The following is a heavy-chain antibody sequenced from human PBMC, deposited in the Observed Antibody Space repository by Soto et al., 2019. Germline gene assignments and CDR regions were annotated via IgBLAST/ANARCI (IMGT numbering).Heavy chain of an antibody. CDR1: GGSVSSSSSY. D-gene: IGHD6-19*01. Sequence: SETLSLTCTVSGGSVSSSSSYWGWIRQPPGKGLEWIGNIYYSGSTYYNPSLKSRVTISVDPSKNQFSLKLSSVTAADTAVYYCARLGGLNGYSSAWYKFEHWGQGTLVTVSS. CDR2: IYYSGST. CDR3: ARLGGLNGYSSAWYKFEH. J-gene: IGHJ4*02. V-gene: IGHV4-39*01.